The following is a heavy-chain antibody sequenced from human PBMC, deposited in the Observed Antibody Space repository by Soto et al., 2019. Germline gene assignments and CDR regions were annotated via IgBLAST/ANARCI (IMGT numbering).Heavy chain of an antibody. Sequence: KESGPTLVKPTQTLTLTCTFSGFSLSTSGVGVGWIRQPPGKALEWLAHIYWDDDKRYSPSLRSRLSITKDTSKNQVVLTMTNMDPVDTATYYCARRIVVVAAAINWFDPWGQGTLVTVSS. CDR2: IYWDDDK. D-gene: IGHD2-2*02. CDR3: ARRIVVVAAAINWFDP. J-gene: IGHJ5*02. CDR1: GFSLSTSGVG. V-gene: IGHV2-5*02.